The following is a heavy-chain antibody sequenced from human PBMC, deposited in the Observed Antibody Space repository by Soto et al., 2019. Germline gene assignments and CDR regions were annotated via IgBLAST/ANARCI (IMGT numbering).Heavy chain of an antibody. Sequence: QVQLVESGGGVVQPGRSLRLSCAGSGFTFGSYGMHWVRQAPGKGLEWVAVLWYDGGKKYYGDSVKGRFTMSRDNSKNTVDLQMNSLRAEDMAVYYCARDRGYGENYGMDVWGQGTTVIVSS. D-gene: IGHD4-17*01. CDR1: GFTFGSYG. V-gene: IGHV3-33*01. J-gene: IGHJ6*02. CDR2: LWYDGGKK. CDR3: ARDRGYGENYGMDV.